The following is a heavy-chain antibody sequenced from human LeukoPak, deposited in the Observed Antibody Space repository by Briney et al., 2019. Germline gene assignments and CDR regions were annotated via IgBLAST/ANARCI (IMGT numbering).Heavy chain of an antibody. Sequence: SETLSLTCAVSGYSISSGYYWGWFRPPQGKGLEWIGCMYHSGSTYYNPSLKSRVTISVDTSKNQFSLKLSSVTAADTAVYYCARQGGSSSPYYYYYMDVWGKGTTVTVSS. J-gene: IGHJ6*03. CDR1: GYSISSGYY. CDR3: ARQGGSSSPYYYYYMDV. V-gene: IGHV4-38-2*01. CDR2: MYHSGST. D-gene: IGHD6-13*01.